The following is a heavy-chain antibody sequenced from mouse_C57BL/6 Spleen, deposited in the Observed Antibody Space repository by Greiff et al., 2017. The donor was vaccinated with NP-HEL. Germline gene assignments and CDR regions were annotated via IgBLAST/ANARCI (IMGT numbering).Heavy chain of an antibody. CDR3: ARSEAYYYGSSPFDY. V-gene: IGHV1-12*01. CDR1: GYTFTSYN. CDR2: IYPGNGDT. D-gene: IGHD1-1*01. J-gene: IGHJ2*01. Sequence: QVQLKQSGAELVRPGASVKMSCKASGYTFTSYNMHWVKQTPRQGLEWIGAIYPGNGDTSYNQKFKGKATLTVDKSSSTAYMQLSSLTSEDSAVYFCARSEAYYYGSSPFDYWGQGTTLTVSS.